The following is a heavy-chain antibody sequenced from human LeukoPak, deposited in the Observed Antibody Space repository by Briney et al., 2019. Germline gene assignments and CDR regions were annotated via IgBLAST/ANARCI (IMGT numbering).Heavy chain of an antibody. CDR2: IIPILGIA. CDR3: ASGDGYNPTGDY. J-gene: IGHJ4*02. D-gene: IGHD5-12*01. CDR1: GGTFSSYA. V-gene: IGHV1-69*04. Sequence: SVKVSCKASGGTFSSYAISWVRQAPGQGLEWMGRIIPILGIANYAQKFQGRVTITADKSTGTAYMELSSLSSEDTAVYYCASGDGYNPTGDYWGQGTLVTVSS.